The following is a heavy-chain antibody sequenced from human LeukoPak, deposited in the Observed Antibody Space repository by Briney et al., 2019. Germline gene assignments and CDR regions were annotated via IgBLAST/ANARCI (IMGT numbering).Heavy chain of an antibody. J-gene: IGHJ4*02. CDR1: GYTFTDYY. CDR3: ATDTIFGVVTDDY. CDR2: VDPEDGET. V-gene: IGHV1-69-2*01. D-gene: IGHD3-3*01. Sequence: ASVKVSCXVSGYTFTDYYMHWVQQAPGKGLEWMGLVDPEDGETIYAEKFQGRVTITADTSTDTAYMELSSLRSEDTAVYYCATDTIFGVVTDDYWGQGTLVTVSS.